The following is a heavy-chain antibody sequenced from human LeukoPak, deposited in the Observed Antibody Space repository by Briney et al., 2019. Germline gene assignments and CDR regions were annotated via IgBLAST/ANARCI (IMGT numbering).Heavy chain of an antibody. CDR1: GFTFSIYA. V-gene: IGHV3-64*01. J-gene: IGHJ4*02. D-gene: IGHD6-19*01. CDR3: VRDRGGSGWYYFDY. CDR2: ISYNGSQT. Sequence: WGSLRLSCAATGFTFSIYAMHWVRQAPRKGLEKVSGISYNGSQTYYGNSVKDRFTISRDNAKNTVYLQMASLRVDDMAVYYCVRDRGGSGWYYFDYWGQGTLVTVSS.